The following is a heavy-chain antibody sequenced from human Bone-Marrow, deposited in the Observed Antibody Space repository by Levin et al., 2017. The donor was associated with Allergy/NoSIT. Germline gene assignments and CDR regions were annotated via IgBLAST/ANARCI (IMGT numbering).Heavy chain of an antibody. D-gene: IGHD1-14*01. CDR1: GFTFSSYG. Sequence: PGGSLRLSCAASGFTFSSYGMHWVRQAPGKGLEWVAVISYDGSNKYYADSVKGRFTISRDNSKNTLYLQMNSLRAEETAVYYCAKDRPADYWGQGTLVTVSS. CDR2: ISYDGSNK. J-gene: IGHJ4*02. CDR3: AKDRPADY. V-gene: IGHV3-30*18.